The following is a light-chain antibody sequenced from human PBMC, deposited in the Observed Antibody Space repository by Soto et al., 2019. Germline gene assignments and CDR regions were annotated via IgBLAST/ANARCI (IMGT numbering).Light chain of an antibody. CDR2: DAS. V-gene: IGKV1-33*01. J-gene: IGKJ4*01. Sequence: DIQMTQSPSSLSASVGDRVTITCQASQDIGDYLTWYQQRPGRAPKLLIYDASNLETGVPSRFSGSGSGTDFAFTISSLQPDDIATYYCQQYDRLPLTFGGGTKVDIK. CDR1: QDIGDY. CDR3: QQYDRLPLT.